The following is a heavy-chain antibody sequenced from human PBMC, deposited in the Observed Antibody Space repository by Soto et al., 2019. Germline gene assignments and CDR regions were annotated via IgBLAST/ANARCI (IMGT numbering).Heavy chain of an antibody. D-gene: IGHD2-2*01. CDR3: ARDRSCSSASCYEMWGLDY. CDR2: ISGSGGST. CDR1: GFTFSSYA. J-gene: IGHJ4*02. Sequence: PGGSLRLSCAASGFTFSSYAMSWVRQAPGKGLEWVSAISGSGGSTYYADSVKGRFTISRDNAKNSLYLQMGSLRAEDMAVYYCARDRSCSSASCYEMWGLDYWSLGTLVTVSS. V-gene: IGHV3-23*01.